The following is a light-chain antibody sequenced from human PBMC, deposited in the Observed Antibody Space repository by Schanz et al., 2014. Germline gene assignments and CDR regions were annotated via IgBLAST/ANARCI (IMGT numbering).Light chain of an antibody. CDR2: DVS. J-gene: IGLJ3*02. Sequence: QSALTQPASVSGSPGQSITISCTGTSSDVGGYNYVSWYQQHPGKAPKLMIYDVSNRPSGLSNRFSGSKSGNTASLTISGLQAEDEADYYCSSFTSSLRWVFGGGTKLTVL. CDR1: SSDVGGYNY. CDR3: SSFTSSLRWV. V-gene: IGLV2-14*01.